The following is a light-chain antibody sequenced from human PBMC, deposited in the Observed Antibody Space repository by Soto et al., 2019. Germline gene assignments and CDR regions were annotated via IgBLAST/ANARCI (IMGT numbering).Light chain of an antibody. CDR2: DVS. Sequence: TQPASVSGSPGQSITISCTGTSSDVGGYNYVSWYQQHPGKAPKLMIYDVSNRPSGVSNRFSGSKSGNTASLTISGFQAEDEADYYCSSYTSSSTRVFGTGTKVTVL. CDR1: SSDVGGYNY. CDR3: SSYTSSSTRV. V-gene: IGLV2-14*01. J-gene: IGLJ1*01.